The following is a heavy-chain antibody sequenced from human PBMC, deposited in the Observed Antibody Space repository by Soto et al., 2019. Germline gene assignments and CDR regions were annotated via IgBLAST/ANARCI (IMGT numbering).Heavy chain of an antibody. CDR1: GFTFSSYW. J-gene: IGHJ6*02. D-gene: IGHD3-10*01. CDR3: ARASISYYYYGMDV. Sequence: GGSLRLSCASSGFTFSSYWVHWVRQAPGKGLVWVSRINSDGSSTSYADSVKGRFTISRDNAKNTLYLQMNSLRAEDTAVYYCARASISYYYYGMDVWGQGTTVTVSS. V-gene: IGHV3-74*01. CDR2: INSDGSST.